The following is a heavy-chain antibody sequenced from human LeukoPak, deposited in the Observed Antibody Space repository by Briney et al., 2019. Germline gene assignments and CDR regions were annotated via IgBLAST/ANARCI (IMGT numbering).Heavy chain of an antibody. CDR2: IIPIFGTA. J-gene: IGHJ4*02. D-gene: IGHD6-13*01. CDR3: VSTAAGPAYYFDY. Sequence: SVKVSCKASGGTFSSYAISWVRQAPGQGLEWMGRIIPIFGTANYAQKFQGRVTMTRDTSISTAYMELSRLRSGDTAVYYCVSTAAGPAYYFDYWGQGTLVTVSS. CDR1: GGTFSSYA. V-gene: IGHV1-69*05.